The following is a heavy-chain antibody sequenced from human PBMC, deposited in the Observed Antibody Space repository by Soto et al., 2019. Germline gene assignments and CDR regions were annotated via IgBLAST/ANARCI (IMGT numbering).Heavy chain of an antibody. D-gene: IGHD2-8*01. Sequence: PSETLSLTCTVSGGSISSGGYYGIWIRQHPGKVLDWIGYIYYSGSTYYNPSLKSRVTISVDTSKNQFSLRLSSVTAADTAVYYCARDPRYCTNGVCYFSFLDFDYWGQGTLVTVSS. CDR1: GGSISSGGYY. J-gene: IGHJ4*02. V-gene: IGHV4-31*03. CDR2: IYYSGST. CDR3: ARDPRYCTNGVCYFSFLDFDY.